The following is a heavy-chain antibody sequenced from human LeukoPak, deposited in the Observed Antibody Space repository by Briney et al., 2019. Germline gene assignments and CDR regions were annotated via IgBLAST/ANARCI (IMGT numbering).Heavy chain of an antibody. D-gene: IGHD2-2*01. CDR2: IIPILGIA. CDR3: DVVPAAISPRHTVNYYYYGMDV. V-gene: IGHV1-69*04. CDR1: GGTFSSYA. J-gene: IGHJ6*02. Sequence: SVKVSCKASGGTFSSYAISWVRQAPGQGLEWMGRIIPILGIANYAQKFQGRATITADKSTSTAYMELSSLRSEDTAVYYCDVVPAAISPRHTVNYYYYGMDVWGQGTTVTVSS.